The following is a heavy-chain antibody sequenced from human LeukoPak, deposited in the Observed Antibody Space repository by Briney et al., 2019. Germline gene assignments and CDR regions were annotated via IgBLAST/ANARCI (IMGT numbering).Heavy chain of an antibody. CDR1: GYTFTSYY. CDR2: INPSGGST. V-gene: IGHV1-46*01. D-gene: IGHD2-2*01. Sequence: GASVKVSCKASGYTFTSYYMHWVRQAPGQGLEWMGIINPSGGSTSYAQKFQGRVTMTTDTSTSTAYMELRSLRSDDTAVYYCAREKIGYEGAYWGQGTLVTVSS. CDR3: AREKIGYEGAY. J-gene: IGHJ4*02.